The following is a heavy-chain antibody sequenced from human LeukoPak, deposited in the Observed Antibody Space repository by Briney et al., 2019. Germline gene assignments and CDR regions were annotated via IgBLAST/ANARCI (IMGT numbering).Heavy chain of an antibody. Sequence: SETLSLTCTVSGGSISSYYWSWFRQPPGKGLEWIGYIYYSGSTNYNPSLKSRVTISVDTSKNQFSLKLSSVTAADTAVYYCARDSRDAFDIWGQGTVVTVSS. J-gene: IGHJ3*02. V-gene: IGHV4-59*01. CDR1: GGSISSYY. CDR2: IYYSGST. CDR3: ARDSRDAFDI.